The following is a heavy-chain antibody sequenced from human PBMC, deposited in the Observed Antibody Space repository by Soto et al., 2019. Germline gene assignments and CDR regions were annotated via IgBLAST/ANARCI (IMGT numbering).Heavy chain of an antibody. CDR3: ARTLGQQLVNYYFDY. J-gene: IGHJ4*02. CDR2: ISGSGGST. V-gene: IGHV3-23*01. Sequence: GGSLRLSCAASGFTFSSYAMSWVRQAPGKGLEWVSAISGSGGSTYYADSVKGRFTISRDNSKNTLYLQMNSLRAEDTAVYYCARTLGQQLVNYYFDYWGQGTLVTVSS. CDR1: GFTFSSYA. D-gene: IGHD6-13*01.